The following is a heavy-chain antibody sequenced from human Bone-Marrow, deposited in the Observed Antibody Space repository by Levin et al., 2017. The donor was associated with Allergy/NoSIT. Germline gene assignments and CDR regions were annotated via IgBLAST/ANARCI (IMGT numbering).Heavy chain of an antibody. D-gene: IGHD3-3*01. J-gene: IGHJ4*02. V-gene: IGHV1-2*06. CDR2: INPNSGGT. CDR3: ARDASGYPWEYYFDY. CDR1: GYTFTGYY. Sequence: ASVKVSCKASGYTFTGYYMHWVRQAPGQGLEWMGRINPNSGGTNYAQKFQGRVTMTRDTSISTAYMELSRLRSDDTAVYYCARDASGYPWEYYFDYWGQGTLVTVSS.